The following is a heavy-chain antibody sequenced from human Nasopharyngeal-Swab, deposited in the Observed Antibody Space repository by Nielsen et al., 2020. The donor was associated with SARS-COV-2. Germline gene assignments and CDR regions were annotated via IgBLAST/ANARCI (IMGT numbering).Heavy chain of an antibody. CDR2: ISYDGSNK. Sequence: GESLKISCAASGFTFSSYGMHWVRQAPGKGLEWVAVISYDGSNKYYADSVKGRFTISRDNSKNTLYLQMNSLRAEDTAVYYCAEDWAYYDFWSGYLRTAYYYYYHMDVWGKGTTVTVSS. D-gene: IGHD3-3*01. J-gene: IGHJ6*03. V-gene: IGHV3-30*18. CDR3: AEDWAYYDFWSGYLRTAYYYYYHMDV. CDR1: GFTFSSYG.